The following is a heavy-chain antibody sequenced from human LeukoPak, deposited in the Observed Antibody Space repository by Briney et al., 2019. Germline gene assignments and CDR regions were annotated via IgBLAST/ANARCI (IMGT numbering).Heavy chain of an antibody. CDR3: ARKLYDSSRYGQTYYFDY. CDR2: ISPYNGDT. J-gene: IGHJ4*02. D-gene: IGHD3-22*01. Sequence: ASVKVSCKASGYTFTSYGIIWVRQPPAQGLEWMGWISPYNGDTDYAQKLHGRVTMTTDTSTSIAYMDLGSLRSDDTAVYYCARKLYDSSRYGQTYYFDYWGQGTLVTVSS. CDR1: GYTFTSYG. V-gene: IGHV1-18*01.